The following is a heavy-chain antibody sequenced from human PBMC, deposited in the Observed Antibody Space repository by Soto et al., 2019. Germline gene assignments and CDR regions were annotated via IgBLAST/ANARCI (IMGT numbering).Heavy chain of an antibody. CDR3: TRHRDYDFWSGYWLPYYYGMDV. J-gene: IGHJ6*02. CDR1: GFTFSGSA. Sequence: PGGSLRLSCAASGFTFSGSAMHWVRQASGKGLEWVGRIRSKANSYATAYAASVKGRFTISRDDSKNTAYLQMNSLKTEDTAVYYCTRHRDYDFWSGYWLPYYYGMDVWGQGTTVTVS. D-gene: IGHD3-3*01. V-gene: IGHV3-73*01. CDR2: IRSKANSYAT.